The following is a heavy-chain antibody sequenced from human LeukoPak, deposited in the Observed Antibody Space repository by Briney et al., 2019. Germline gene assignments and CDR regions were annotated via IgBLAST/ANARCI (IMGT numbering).Heavy chain of an antibody. CDR3: ATRSQYDILTGYYYFDY. CDR1: GYTLTELS. D-gene: IGHD3-9*01. J-gene: IGHJ4*02. Sequence: ASVKVSCKVSGYTLTELSMHWVRQAPGKGLEWMGGFDPEDGETIYAQKFQGRVTMTEGTSTDTAYMELSSLRSEDTAVYYCATRSQYDILTGYYYFDYWGQGTLVTVSS. V-gene: IGHV1-24*01. CDR2: FDPEDGET.